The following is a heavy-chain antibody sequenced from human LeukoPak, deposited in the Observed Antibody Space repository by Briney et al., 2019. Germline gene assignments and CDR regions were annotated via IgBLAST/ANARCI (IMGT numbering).Heavy chain of an antibody. D-gene: IGHD2-15*01. V-gene: IGHV1-2*02. CDR1: GYSFTYYY. Sequence: ASVKVSCKASGYSFTYYYIHWLRQAPGQGLEWMGWISPDSGGTNNAQEFQGRVTMTRDTSISTAYMEVNRLRSDDTAVYFCAIKTSYSDFDYWGQGTLVTVSS. J-gene: IGHJ4*02. CDR3: AIKTSYSDFDY. CDR2: ISPDSGGT.